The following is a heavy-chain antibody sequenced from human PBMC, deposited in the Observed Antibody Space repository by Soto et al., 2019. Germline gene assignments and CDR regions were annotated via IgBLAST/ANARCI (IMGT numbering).Heavy chain of an antibody. V-gene: IGHV1-24*01. CDR3: ATIYGSGSFSYYYYYYGMDV. J-gene: IGHJ6*02. D-gene: IGHD3-10*01. CDR1: GYTLTELS. CDR2: FDPEDGET. Sequence: ASVKVSCKVSGYTLTELSMHWVRQAPGKGLEWMGGFDPEDGETIYAQKFQGRVTMTEDTSTDTAYMELSSLRSEDTAVYYCATIYGSGSFSYYYYYYGMDVWGQGTTVTVSS.